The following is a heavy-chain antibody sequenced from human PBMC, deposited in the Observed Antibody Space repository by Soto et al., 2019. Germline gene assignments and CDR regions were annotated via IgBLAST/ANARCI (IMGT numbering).Heavy chain of an antibody. V-gene: IGHV1-18*01. CDR2: ISAYNGNT. Sequence: GASVKVSCKASGYTFTIYGIIWVRQAPGQGLEWMGWISAYNGNTNYAQKLQGRVTMTTDTSTSTAYMELRSLRSDDTAVYYCARYYSWYQLLDYYYYYMDVWGKGTTVTVSS. CDR1: GYTFTIYG. CDR3: ARYYSWYQLLDYYYYYMDV. D-gene: IGHD2-2*01. J-gene: IGHJ6*03.